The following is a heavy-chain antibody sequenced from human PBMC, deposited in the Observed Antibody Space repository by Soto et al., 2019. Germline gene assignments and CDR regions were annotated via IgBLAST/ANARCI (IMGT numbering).Heavy chain of an antibody. V-gene: IGHV1-69*13. J-gene: IGHJ6*02. CDR1: GGTFINYA. Sequence: SVKVSCKTSGGTFINYAISWVRQAPGQGLEWMGGIIPIFGTANYAQKFQGRVTITADESTTTAYMELSSLRSEDTAMYYCARGFIAAAGINYYNYGMYVWGQGTTVTVSS. D-gene: IGHD6-13*01. CDR2: IIPIFGTA. CDR3: ARGFIAAAGINYYNYGMYV.